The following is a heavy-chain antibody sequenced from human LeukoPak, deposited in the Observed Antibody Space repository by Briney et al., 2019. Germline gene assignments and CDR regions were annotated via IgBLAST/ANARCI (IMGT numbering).Heavy chain of an antibody. CDR1: VGSFSGYY. Sequence: SETLSLTCAVYVGSFSGYYWSWIRQPPGEGLEWIGEINHSGSTNYNPSLKSRVTISVDTSKNQFSLKLSSVTAADTAVYYCARGLRYCSSTSCYAYYYYGMDVWGQGTTVTVSS. CDR3: ARGLRYCSSTSCYAYYYYGMDV. J-gene: IGHJ6*02. V-gene: IGHV4-34*01. CDR2: INHSGST. D-gene: IGHD2-2*01.